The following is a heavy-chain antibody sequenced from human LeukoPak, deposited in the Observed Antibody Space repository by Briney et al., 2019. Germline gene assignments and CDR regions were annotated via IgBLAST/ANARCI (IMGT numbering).Heavy chain of an antibody. Sequence: GRFLRRSCAASGFTFSSYGMHWVRQAPGKGLEWVAVISYDGSNKYYADSVKGRFTISRDNSKNTLYLQMNSLRAEDTAVYYCAKDFPVPAALGGFDYWGQGTLVTVSS. D-gene: IGHD2-2*01. V-gene: IGHV3-30*18. CDR2: ISYDGSNK. J-gene: IGHJ4*02. CDR3: AKDFPVPAALGGFDY. CDR1: GFTFSSYG.